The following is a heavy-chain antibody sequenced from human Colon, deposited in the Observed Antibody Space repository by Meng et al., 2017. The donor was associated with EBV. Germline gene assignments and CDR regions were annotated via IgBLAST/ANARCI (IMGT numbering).Heavy chain of an antibody. J-gene: IGHJ4*02. D-gene: IGHD4-17*01. CDR2: IYHSGTT. V-gene: IGHV4-4*02. CDR1: GDSISNNW. Sequence: QVQLQGSGPGQVKPSGTLSLTCSVSGDSISNNWWSWVRQPPGKGLEWIGEIYHSGTTNYNPSLRSRVTISVDKSKNQFSLQLTSVTAADTAVYYCARNGDYNPGLYWGQGTLVTVSS. CDR3: ARNGDYNPGLY.